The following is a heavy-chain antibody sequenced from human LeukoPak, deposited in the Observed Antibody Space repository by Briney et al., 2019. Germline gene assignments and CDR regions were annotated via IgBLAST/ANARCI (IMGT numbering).Heavy chain of an antibody. V-gene: IGHV3-64*01. J-gene: IGHJ4*02. CDR3: ARAGSSGYYGDY. CDR2: ISSNGGST. D-gene: IGHD3-22*01. CDR1: GFTFSSYG. Sequence: GGSLRLSRAASGFTFSSYGMHWVRQAPGKGLEYVSAISSNGGSTYHASSVKGRFTISRDNSKNTLYLQMGSLRAEDMAVYYCARAGSSGYYGDYWGQGTLVTVSS.